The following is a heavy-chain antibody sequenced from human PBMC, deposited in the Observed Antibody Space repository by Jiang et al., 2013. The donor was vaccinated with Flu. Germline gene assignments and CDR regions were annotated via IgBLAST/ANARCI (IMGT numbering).Heavy chain of an antibody. CDR1: GGTFSSYA. V-gene: IGHV1-69*04. CDR3: ARDLNYDLRFGGVMIT. D-gene: IGHD3-16*01. J-gene: IGHJ4*02. CDR2: IIPILGIA. Sequence: QSGAEVKKPGSSVKVSCKASGGTFSSYAISWVRQAPGQGLEWMGRIIPILGIANYAQKFQGRVTITADKSTSTAYMELSSLRSEDTAVYYCARDLNYDLRFGGVMITWGQGTLVHRLL.